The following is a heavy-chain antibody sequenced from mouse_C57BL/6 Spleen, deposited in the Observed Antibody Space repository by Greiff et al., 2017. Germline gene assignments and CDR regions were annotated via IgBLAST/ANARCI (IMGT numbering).Heavy chain of an antibody. Sequence: QVQLQQPGAELVKPGASVKLSCKASGYTFTSYWMHWVKQRPGQGLEWIGMIHPNSGSTNYNEKFKSKATLTVDKSSSTAYMQLSSLTSEDSAVXYCARPYSDYEGRTSYYFDYWGQGTTLTVSS. D-gene: IGHD2-4*01. V-gene: IGHV1-64*01. CDR3: ARPYSDYEGRTSYYFDY. J-gene: IGHJ2*01. CDR2: IHPNSGST. CDR1: GYTFTSYW.